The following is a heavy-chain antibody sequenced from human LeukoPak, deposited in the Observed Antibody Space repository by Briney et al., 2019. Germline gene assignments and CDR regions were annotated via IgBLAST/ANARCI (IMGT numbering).Heavy chain of an antibody. CDR1: GFTVSSNY. CDR3: ARDPVVADDTGYYYGMDV. Sequence: GRSLRLSCAASGFTVSSNYMSWVRQAPGKGLEWVSVIYSGGSTYYADPVKGRFTISRDNSKNTLYLQMNSLRAEDTAVYYCARDPVVADDTGYYYGMDVWGQGTTVTVSS. J-gene: IGHJ6*02. CDR2: IYSGGST. D-gene: IGHD2-15*01. V-gene: IGHV3-53*01.